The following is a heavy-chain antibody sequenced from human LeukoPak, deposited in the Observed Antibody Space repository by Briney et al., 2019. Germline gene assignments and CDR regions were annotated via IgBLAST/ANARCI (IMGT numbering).Heavy chain of an antibody. Sequence: SETLSLTCTVSGGSIGSHYWSWIRQPAGKGLEWIGHISTSGSAKYNPSLKSRVTMSVDTSANQFSLKLSSLTAADTAVYYCARHVYSSSWYVRYYFDYWGQGTLVTVSS. CDR1: GGSIGSHY. D-gene: IGHD6-13*01. CDR3: ARHVYSSSWYVRYYFDY. V-gene: IGHV4-4*07. J-gene: IGHJ4*02. CDR2: ISTSGSA.